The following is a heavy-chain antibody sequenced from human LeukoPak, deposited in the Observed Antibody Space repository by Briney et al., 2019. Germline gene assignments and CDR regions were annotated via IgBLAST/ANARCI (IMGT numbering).Heavy chain of an antibody. D-gene: IGHD2-2*01. V-gene: IGHV3-20*04. Sequence: GGSLRLSCAASGFTFDDYGLSWVRQAPGKGLEWVSTINWNGGSTGYADSVKGRFTISRDNTKKSLYLQLNSLRPEDSAVYYCARPRGCGSARCNNFDYWGQGTLVTVSS. CDR1: GFTFDDYG. J-gene: IGHJ4*02. CDR2: INWNGGST. CDR3: ARPRGCGSARCNNFDY.